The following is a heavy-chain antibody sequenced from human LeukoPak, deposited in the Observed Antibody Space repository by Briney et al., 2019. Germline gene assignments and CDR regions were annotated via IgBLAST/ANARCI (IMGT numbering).Heavy chain of an antibody. CDR2: ISSSSSYI. CDR1: GFTFSSYS. J-gene: IGHJ4*02. V-gene: IGHV3-21*01. CDR3: AREWSRFTPPDY. Sequence: TGGSLRLSCAASGFTFSSYSMNWVRQAPGKGLEWVSSISSSSSYIYYADSVKGRSTISRDNAKNSLYLQMNSLRAEDTAVYYCAREWSRFTPPDYWGQGTLVTVSS. D-gene: IGHD2-8*01.